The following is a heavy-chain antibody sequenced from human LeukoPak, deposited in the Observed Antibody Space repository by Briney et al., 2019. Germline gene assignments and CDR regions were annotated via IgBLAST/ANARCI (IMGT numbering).Heavy chain of an antibody. CDR2: INTSGST. CDR3: AKEGTTVSRGLDY. CDR1: GGSINGYY. V-gene: IGHV4-4*07. Sequence: TLSLTCSVSGGSINGYYWTWIRQPAGKGLQWIGRINTSGSTNYNPALKSGATMSVDTSKNLFSLNLTSVTAADTAVYYCAKEGTTVSRGLDYWGQGTLVTVSS. J-gene: IGHJ4*02. D-gene: IGHD4-17*01.